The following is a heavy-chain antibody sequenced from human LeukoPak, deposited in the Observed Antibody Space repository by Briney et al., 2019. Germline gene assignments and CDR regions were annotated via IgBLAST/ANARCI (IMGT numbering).Heavy chain of an antibody. J-gene: IGHJ4*02. CDR3: AKRYSSGWYGLDY. V-gene: IGHV1-46*01. Sequence: EASVKVSCKASGYTFTSYYMHWVRQAPGQGLEWMGIINPSGGSTSYAQKFQGRVTMTRDTSTSTVYMELSSLRAEDTAVYYCAKRYSSGWYGLDYWGRGTLVTVSS. CDR2: INPSGGST. D-gene: IGHD6-19*01. CDR1: GYTFTSYY.